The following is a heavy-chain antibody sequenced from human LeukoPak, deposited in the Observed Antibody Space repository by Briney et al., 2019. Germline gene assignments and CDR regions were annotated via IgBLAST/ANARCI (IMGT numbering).Heavy chain of an antibody. CDR3: ARAPMIRGVALLGY. Sequence: SETLSLTCTVSGGSISSSSYYWGWIRQPPGKGLEWIGSIYYSGSTYYNPSLKSRVTISVDTSKNQFSLKLSSVTAADTAVYYCARAPMIRGVALLGYWGQGTLVTVSS. J-gene: IGHJ4*02. CDR1: GGSISSSSYY. CDR2: IYYSGST. D-gene: IGHD3-10*01. V-gene: IGHV4-39*07.